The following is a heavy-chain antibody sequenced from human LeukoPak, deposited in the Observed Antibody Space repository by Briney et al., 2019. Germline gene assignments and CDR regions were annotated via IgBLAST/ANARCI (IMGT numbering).Heavy chain of an antibody. CDR2: IRYDGSNK. J-gene: IGHJ4*02. Sequence: GGSLRLSCAASGFTFSSYGMHWVRQAPCKGLEWVAFIRYDGSNKYYADSVKGRFTISSDNSKNTLYLQMNSLRAEDTAVYYCANSVYAIEPTNLDYWGQGTLVTVSS. D-gene: IGHD2-8*01. V-gene: IGHV3-30*02. CDR3: ANSVYAIEPTNLDY. CDR1: GFTFSSYG.